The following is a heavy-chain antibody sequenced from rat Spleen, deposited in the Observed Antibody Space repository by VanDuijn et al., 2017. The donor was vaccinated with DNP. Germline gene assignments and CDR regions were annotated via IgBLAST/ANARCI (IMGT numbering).Heavy chain of an antibody. CDR2: IDIKTHNYAT. Sequence: EVQVVESGGGLVQPKGSLKLSCAASGFDFNSYVMSWVRQAPGKGLDWVASIDIKTHNYATLYADSVEERFTISRDDSQSMVYLQMNNLKTEDTDLYYCTGFDYWGQGVMVTVSS. J-gene: IGHJ2*01. CDR3: TGFDY. V-gene: IGHV10-4*01. CDR1: GFDFNSYV.